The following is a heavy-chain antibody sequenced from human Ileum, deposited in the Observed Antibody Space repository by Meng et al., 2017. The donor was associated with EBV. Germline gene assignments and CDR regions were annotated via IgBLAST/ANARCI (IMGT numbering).Heavy chain of an antibody. V-gene: IGHV4-59*01. D-gene: IGHD2-2*01. J-gene: IGHJ6*02. CDR2: ISYSGST. CDR1: GDSINTYY. CDR3: ARGGCSSSSCPFNV. Sequence: QLQLQELGPGPVKPSETLSLTGPVSGDSINTYYWSWIRQPPGKGLEWVGYISYSGSTNYNPSLKSRVTVSVDTSKKQFSLKLSSVTAADTAVYYCARGGCSSSSCPFNVWGQGTTVTVSS.